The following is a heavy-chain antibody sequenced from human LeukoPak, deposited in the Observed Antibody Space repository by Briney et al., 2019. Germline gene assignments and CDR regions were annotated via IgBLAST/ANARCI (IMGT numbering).Heavy chain of an antibody. Sequence: GGSLRLSCAASGFTFSSYTMNWVRQAPGKGLEWVAHIKQDGSQEYYVDSVKGRFTISRDSAKNSLYLQMNSLRAEDTAVYYCARGVPYDSWSGPHYSDYWGQGTLVTVSS. CDR2: IKQDGSQE. V-gene: IGHV3-7*01. J-gene: IGHJ4*02. D-gene: IGHD3-3*01. CDR3: ARGVPYDSWSGPHYSDY. CDR1: GFTFSSYT.